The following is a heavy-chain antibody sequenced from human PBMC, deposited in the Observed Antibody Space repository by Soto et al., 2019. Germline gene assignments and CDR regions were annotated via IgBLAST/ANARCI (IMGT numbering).Heavy chain of an antibody. CDR1: GYTFTSYG. Sequence: ASVKVSCKASGYTFTSYGISWARQAPGQGLEWMGWISAYNGNTHYAQKLQGRVTMTTDTSTSTAYMELRSLRSDDTAVYYCGRDSVVVPAGGFDPWGQGTLVTVSS. D-gene: IGHD2-2*01. J-gene: IGHJ5*02. V-gene: IGHV1-18*01. CDR2: ISAYNGNT. CDR3: GRDSVVVPAGGFDP.